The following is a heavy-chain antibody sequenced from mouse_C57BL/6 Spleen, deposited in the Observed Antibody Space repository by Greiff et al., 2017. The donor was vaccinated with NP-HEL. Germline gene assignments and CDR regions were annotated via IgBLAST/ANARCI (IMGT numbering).Heavy chain of an antibody. D-gene: IGHD2-1*01. V-gene: IGHV1-64*01. CDR1: GYTFTSYW. Sequence: QVHVKQPGAELVKPGASVKLSCKASGYTFTSYWMHWVKQRPGQGLEWIGMIHPNSGSTNYNEKFKSKATLTVDKSSSTAYMQLSSLTSEDSAVYYCARGGNRAWFAYWGQGTLVTVSA. CDR3: ARGGNRAWFAY. CDR2: IHPNSGST. J-gene: IGHJ3*01.